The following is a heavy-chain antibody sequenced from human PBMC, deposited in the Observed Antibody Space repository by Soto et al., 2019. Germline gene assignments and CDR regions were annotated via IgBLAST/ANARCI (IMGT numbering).Heavy chain of an antibody. CDR3: ASHYGGRRDAFDI. CDR1: GGSISSSSYY. V-gene: IGHV4-39*01. Sequence: QLQLQESGPGLVKPSETLSLTCTVSGGSISSSSYYWGWIRQPPGKGLEWIGSIYYSGSTYYNPSLNSRVTIPVDTSKNQFSLKLSSVTAADPAVYYCASHYGGRRDAFDIWGQGTMVTVSS. D-gene: IGHD2-15*01. CDR2: IYYSGST. J-gene: IGHJ3*02.